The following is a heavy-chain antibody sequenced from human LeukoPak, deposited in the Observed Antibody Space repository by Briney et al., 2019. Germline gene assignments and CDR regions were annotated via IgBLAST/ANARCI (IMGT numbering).Heavy chain of an antibody. CDR3: ARDAYGKTDY. CDR2: IKQDGSEK. D-gene: IGHD4-17*01. CDR1: GFTFSNPW. J-gene: IGHJ4*02. V-gene: IGHV3-7*01. Sequence: GGSLRLSCAASGFTFSNPWMSWVRRAPGKGLEWVANIKQDGSEKYYVDSVKGRFTISRDNAKNSLYLQMNSLRAEDTAVYYCARDAYGKTDYWGQGTLVTVSS.